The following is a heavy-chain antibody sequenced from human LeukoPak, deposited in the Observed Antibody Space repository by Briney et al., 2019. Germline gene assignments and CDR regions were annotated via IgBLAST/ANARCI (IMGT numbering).Heavy chain of an antibody. CDR3: AKSPQRQYQLLKPDYYYYYMDV. CDR1: GYTFTGYY. D-gene: IGHD2-2*01. CDR2: INPNSGGT. Sequence: ASVKVSCKASGYTFTGYYMHWVRQAPGQGLEWMGWINPNSGGTNYAQKFQGRVTMTRDTSISTAYMELSRLRSDDTAVYYCAKSPQRQYQLLKPDYYYYYMDVWGTGTTVTISS. V-gene: IGHV1-2*02. J-gene: IGHJ6*03.